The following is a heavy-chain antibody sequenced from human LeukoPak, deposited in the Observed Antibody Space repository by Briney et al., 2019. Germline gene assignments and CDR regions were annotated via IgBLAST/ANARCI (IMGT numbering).Heavy chain of an antibody. J-gene: IGHJ4*02. CDR1: GFTFSDYY. CDR3: ARDLSLVTIFGVVIDKYFDY. V-gene: IGHV3-11*04. CDR2: ISSSGSTI. Sequence: GGPLRLSCAASGFTFSDYYMSWIRQAPGKGLEWVSYISSSGSTIYYADSVKGRFTISRDNAKNLLYLQMNSLRAEDTAVYYCARDLSLVTIFGVVIDKYFDYWGQGTLVTVSS. D-gene: IGHD3-3*01.